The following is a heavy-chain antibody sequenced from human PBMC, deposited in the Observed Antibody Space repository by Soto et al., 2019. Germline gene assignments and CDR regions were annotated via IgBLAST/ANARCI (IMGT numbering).Heavy chain of an antibody. CDR2: VSGYNGHT. V-gene: IGHV1-18*01. CDR3: ARGVGHNSHENWFDP. Sequence: QVKLEQSVGEVKKPGASVKGSCKASGYTVLSYVITWVRQARGQGVEWMWWVSGYNGHTNYAQKFQGRVTMTRDMTTATAYSELHNVRSDDTAVSYCARGVGHNSHENWFDPWGQGTLVTVSA. J-gene: IGHJ5*02. D-gene: IGHD1-26*01. CDR1: GYTVLSYV.